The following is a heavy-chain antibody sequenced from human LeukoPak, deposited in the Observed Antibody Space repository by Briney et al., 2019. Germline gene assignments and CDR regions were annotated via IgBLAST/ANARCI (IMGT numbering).Heavy chain of an antibody. CDR3: ARSGVATCHY. J-gene: IGHJ4*02. D-gene: IGHD2-15*01. CDR2: INPDGGS. Sequence: HSGGSLRLSCQPSGFTFTNYAMSWVRQAPGKGLEWVSSINPDGGSFFADSVKGRFTISRDDSRSVVYLQMNSLSAEDTALYYCARSGVATCHYWGQGILVTVSS. CDR1: GFTFTNYA. V-gene: IGHV3-23*01.